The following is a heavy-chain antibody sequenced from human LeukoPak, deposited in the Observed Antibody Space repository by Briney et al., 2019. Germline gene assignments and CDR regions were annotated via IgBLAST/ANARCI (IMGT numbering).Heavy chain of an antibody. J-gene: IGHJ4*02. D-gene: IGHD2-15*01. Sequence: GRSLRLSCAASGFTFSRYDIHWVRQAPGKGLEWVAIISYDGTMKYYADSVKGRFTISRDDSKNTVFLQMNSLSAEDTAVYYCARELGDCYGGICYSDYWGQGTLVTVSS. CDR2: ISYDGTMK. CDR3: ARELGDCYGGICYSDY. V-gene: IGHV3-30*03. CDR1: GFTFSRYD.